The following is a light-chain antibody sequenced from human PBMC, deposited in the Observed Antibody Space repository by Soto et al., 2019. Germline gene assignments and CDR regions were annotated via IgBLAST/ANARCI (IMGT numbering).Light chain of an antibody. J-gene: IGKJ1*01. CDR2: GAS. V-gene: IGKV3-20*01. CDR1: ESVRSSY. CDR3: QQYGGSPQT. Sequence: EIVLTQSPGTLPLSPGERATLSCRASESVRSSYLAWYQQKPGQAPRLLMYGASSRTTGTPDRFSGSGSGTDFTLTIGSLEPEDFAVYYCQQYGGSPQTLGQGTKVEI.